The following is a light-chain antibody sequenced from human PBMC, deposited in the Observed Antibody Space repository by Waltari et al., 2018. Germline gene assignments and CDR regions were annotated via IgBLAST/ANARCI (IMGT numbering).Light chain of an antibody. CDR1: QSVTGSY. V-gene: IGKV3-20*01. CDR3: QQYGSTPLT. J-gene: IGKJ4*01. CDR2: GAS. Sequence: VLTQSTGTLSLSPGERPTLSCRASQSVTGSYLAWYQQKPGQAPRLLIYGASSRATGIPDRFSGSESGTDFTLTISRLEPEDFAVYFCQQYGSTPLTFGGGTKVEIK.